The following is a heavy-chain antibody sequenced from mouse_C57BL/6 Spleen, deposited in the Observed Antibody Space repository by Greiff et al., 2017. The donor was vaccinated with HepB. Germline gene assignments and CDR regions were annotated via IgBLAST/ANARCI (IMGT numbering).Heavy chain of an antibody. CDR3: ARWYYGSPFAY. D-gene: IGHD1-1*01. V-gene: IGHV1-52*01. J-gene: IGHJ3*01. CDR1: GYTFTSYW. CDR2: IDPSDSET. Sequence: VQLQQPGAELVRPGSSVKLSCKASGYTFTSYWMHWVKQRPIQGLEWIGNIDPSDSETHYNQKFKDKATLTVDKSSSTAYMQLSSLTSEDSAVYYCARWYYGSPFAYWGQGTLVTVSA.